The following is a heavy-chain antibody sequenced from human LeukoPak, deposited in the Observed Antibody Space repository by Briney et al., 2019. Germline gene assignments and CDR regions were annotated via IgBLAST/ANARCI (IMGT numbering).Heavy chain of an antibody. Sequence: ASVTVSCTASVYTFTSYFMHWVRQASGQGLEWMGIINPSGGSTTYAQKFQGRVTMTRDTSTSTVYMELRSLRSEDTAVYYCSRGPSASDWFVFGGPYWGQGTLVTVSS. CDR2: INPSGGST. CDR1: VYTFTSYF. V-gene: IGHV1-46*01. D-gene: IGHD3-9*01. J-gene: IGHJ4*02. CDR3: SRGPSASDWFVFGGPY.